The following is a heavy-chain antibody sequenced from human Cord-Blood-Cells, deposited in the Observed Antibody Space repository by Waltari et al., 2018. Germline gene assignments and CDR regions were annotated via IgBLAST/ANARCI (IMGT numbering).Heavy chain of an antibody. J-gene: IGHJ5*02. V-gene: IGHV4-59*01. CDR3: ARTSSSWYNWFDP. CDR1: GGSISSYY. D-gene: IGHD6-13*01. Sequence: QVQLQESGPGLVKPSETLSLTCTVSGGSISSYYWSWIRQPPGKGLEWIGYIYYSGSTNYNPSLKRRVTISVDTSKNQFSLKLSSVTAADTAVYYCARTSSSWYNWFDPWGQGTLVTVSS. CDR2: IYYSGST.